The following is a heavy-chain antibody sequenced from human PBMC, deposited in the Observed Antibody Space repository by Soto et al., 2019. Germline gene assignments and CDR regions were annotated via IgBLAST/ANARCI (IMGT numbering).Heavy chain of an antibody. D-gene: IGHD6-13*01. CDR1: GYTFTSYA. Sequence: ASVKVSCKASGYTFTSYAIHWVRQAPGQRLEWMGWINAGTGDTKYSQKFQGRFTISRDNSKNTLYLQMNSLRAEDTAVYYCARDRKLQQLGHYYYGMDVWGQGTTVTVSS. CDR3: ARDRKLQQLGHYYYGMDV. J-gene: IGHJ6*02. V-gene: IGHV1-3*01. CDR2: INAGTGDT.